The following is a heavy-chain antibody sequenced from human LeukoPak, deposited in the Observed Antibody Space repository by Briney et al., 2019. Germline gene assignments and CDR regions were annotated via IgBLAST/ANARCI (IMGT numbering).Heavy chain of an antibody. D-gene: IGHD5-24*01. J-gene: IGHJ6*02. CDR1: GFTVSSNY. Sequence: GGSLRLSCAASGFTVSSNYMSWVRQAPGKGLEWVSVIYSGGGTYYADSVKGRFTISRDNSKNTLYLQMNSLRAEDTAVYYCARVGRDGYNYYYYGMDVWGQGTTVTVSS. V-gene: IGHV3-53*01. CDR3: ARVGRDGYNYYYYGMDV. CDR2: IYSGGGT.